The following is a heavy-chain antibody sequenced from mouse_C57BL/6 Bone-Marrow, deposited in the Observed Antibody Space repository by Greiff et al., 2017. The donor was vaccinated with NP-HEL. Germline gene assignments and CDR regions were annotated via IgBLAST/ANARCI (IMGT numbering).Heavy chain of an antibody. CDR2: IDPENGDT. CDR1: GFNIKDDY. D-gene: IGHD1-1*01. J-gene: IGHJ4*01. V-gene: IGHV14-4*01. CDR3: TTGVSTTVVATDYAMDY. Sequence: VQLQQSGAELVRPGASVKLSCTASGFNIKDDYMHWVKQRPEQGLEWIGWIDPENGDTEYASKFQGKATITADTSSNTAYLQLSSLTSEDTAVYYCTTGVSTTVVATDYAMDYWGQGTSVTVSS.